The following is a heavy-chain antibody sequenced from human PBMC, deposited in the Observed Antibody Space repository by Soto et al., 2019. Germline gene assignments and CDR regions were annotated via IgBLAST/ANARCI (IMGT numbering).Heavy chain of an antibody. Sequence: QVHLQESGPGLVKPSETLSLTCRISGGSTSSSDWWTWVRQPPGEGLEWIGEIHRAGVTNYNSSLKSRLTISLDHSMNQFSPSLTSVAAADAAVYFCAGRPEIHPRWGQGILVPVSS. CDR3: AGRPEIHPR. V-gene: IGHV4-4*02. CDR1: GGSTSSSDW. D-gene: IGHD1-26*01. CDR2: IHRAGVT. J-gene: IGHJ4*02.